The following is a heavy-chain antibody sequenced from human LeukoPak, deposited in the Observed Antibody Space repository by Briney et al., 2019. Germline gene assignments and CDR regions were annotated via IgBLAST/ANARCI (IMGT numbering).Heavy chain of an antibody. D-gene: IGHD3-22*01. CDR1: GFTFSSYD. CDR2: IATAGDT. Sequence: PGGSLRPSCAASGFTFSSYDMHWVRQTTGKGLEWVSGIATAGDTFYAGSVKGRFTISRENAKNSLYLQMNSLRAGDTAVYYCTRSLSGHYFDSIGGYYFDYWGQGTLVTVSS. CDR3: TRSLSGHYFDSIGGYYFDY. V-gene: IGHV3-13*01. J-gene: IGHJ4*02.